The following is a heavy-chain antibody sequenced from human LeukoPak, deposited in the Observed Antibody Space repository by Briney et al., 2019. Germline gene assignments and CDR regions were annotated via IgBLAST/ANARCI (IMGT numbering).Heavy chain of an antibody. Sequence: GGSLRLSCAASGFTFSSHWMHWVRQAPGKGLAWVSRINSDGITTSYADSVKGRFTISRDNAKNTLYLQMNSLRAEDTAVYFCARANDSSGYYDYWGQGTLVTVSS. V-gene: IGHV3-74*01. J-gene: IGHJ4*02. CDR3: ARANDSSGYYDY. CDR2: INSDGITT. CDR1: GFTFSSHW. D-gene: IGHD3-22*01.